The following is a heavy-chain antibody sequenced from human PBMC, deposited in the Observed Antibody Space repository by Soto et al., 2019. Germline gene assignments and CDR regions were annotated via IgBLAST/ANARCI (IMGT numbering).Heavy chain of an antibody. Sequence: GGSLRLSCAASGFTFSSCAMNWVRQAPGKGLEWVSTISGSGGNTYYADSVKGRFTISRDNSKNTLYLQMHSLRAEDTAVYYCAKGHFGSYLDYWGQGTLVTVSS. D-gene: IGHD1-26*01. CDR3: AKGHFGSYLDY. CDR1: GFTFSSCA. V-gene: IGHV3-23*01. J-gene: IGHJ4*02. CDR2: ISGSGGNT.